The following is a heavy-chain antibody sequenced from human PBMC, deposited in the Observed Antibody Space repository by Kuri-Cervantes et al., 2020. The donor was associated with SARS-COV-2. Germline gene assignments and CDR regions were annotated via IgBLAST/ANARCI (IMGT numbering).Heavy chain of an antibody. V-gene: IGHV1-8*02. D-gene: IGHD1-1*01. CDR1: GYTFSTSD. Sequence: ASVKVSCKASGYTFSTSDINWVRQATGQGLEWIGWINPDTGNAGYAQKFQGRVTVTSDTSTSTAFMELSSLRSDDTAVYYCARDSGDWNPDGFDIWGQGTMVTVSS. CDR3: ARDSGDWNPDGFDI. CDR2: INPDTGNA. J-gene: IGHJ3*02.